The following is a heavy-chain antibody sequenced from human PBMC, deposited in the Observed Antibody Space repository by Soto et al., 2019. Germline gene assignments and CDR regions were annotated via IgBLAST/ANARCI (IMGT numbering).Heavy chain of an antibody. CDR2: IWYDGSNK. D-gene: IGHD3-10*01. CDR1: GFTFSSYG. Sequence: PGGSLRLSCAASGFTFSSYGMHWVRQAPGKGLEWVAVIWYDGSNKYYADSVKGRFTISRDNSKNTLYLQMNGLRVEDTAIYYCAREYYSSGTHWGQGTLVTVSS. CDR3: AREYYSSGTH. J-gene: IGHJ1*01. V-gene: IGHV3-33*01.